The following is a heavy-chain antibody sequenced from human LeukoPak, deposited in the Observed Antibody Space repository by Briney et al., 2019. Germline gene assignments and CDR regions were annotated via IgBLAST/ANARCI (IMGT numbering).Heavy chain of an antibody. CDR1: GYTFTGYY. CDR2: INPNSGGT. J-gene: IGHJ4*02. CDR3: ARGLGSYYPYYYFDY. Sequence: ASVKVSCKASGYTFTGYYMHWVRQAPGQGLEWMGWINPNSGGTNYAQKLQGRVTMTRDTSISTAYMELSRLRSDDTAVYYCARGLGSYYPYYYFDYWGQGTLVTVSS. V-gene: IGHV1-2*02. D-gene: IGHD1-26*01.